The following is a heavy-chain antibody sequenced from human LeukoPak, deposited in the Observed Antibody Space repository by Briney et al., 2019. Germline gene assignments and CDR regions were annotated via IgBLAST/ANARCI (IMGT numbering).Heavy chain of an antibody. J-gene: IGHJ5*02. Sequence: SVKVSCKASGGTFSSYAISWVRQAPGQGLEWMGRIIPIFGTANYAQKFQGRVTITTDESTSTAYKELSSLRSEDTAVYYCARDQMWESNWFDPWGQGTLVTVSS. CDR2: IIPIFGTA. CDR1: GGTFSSYA. D-gene: IGHD1-26*01. CDR3: ARDQMWESNWFDP. V-gene: IGHV1-69*05.